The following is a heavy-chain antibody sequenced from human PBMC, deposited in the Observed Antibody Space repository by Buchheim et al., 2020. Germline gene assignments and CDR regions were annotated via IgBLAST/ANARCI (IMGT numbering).Heavy chain of an antibody. Sequence: QVQLVQSGAEVKKPGASVKVSCKTSGYTFTNYYIYWVRQAPGQGLESMGMINPSGASTTYAQKFQGRVTVTGDTSTSTVYMEVSSLRSEDTAVYYCAREVRIVGATFFDYWGQGTL. J-gene: IGHJ4*02. D-gene: IGHD1-26*01. CDR2: INPSGAST. CDR1: GYTFTNYY. CDR3: AREVRIVGATFFDY. V-gene: IGHV1-46*01.